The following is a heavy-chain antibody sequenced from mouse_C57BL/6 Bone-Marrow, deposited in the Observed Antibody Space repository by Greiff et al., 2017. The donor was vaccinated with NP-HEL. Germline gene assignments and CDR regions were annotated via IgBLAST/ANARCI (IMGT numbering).Heavy chain of an antibody. V-gene: IGHV5-6*01. Sequence: EVQRVESGGDLVKPGGSLKLSCAASGFTFSSYGMSWVRQTPDKRLEWVATISSGGSYTYYPDSVKGRVTISRDNAKNTLYLQMSSLKSEDTAMYYCARLYYGIFDYWGQGTTLTVSS. D-gene: IGHD2-1*01. CDR1: GFTFSSYG. CDR3: ARLYYGIFDY. J-gene: IGHJ2*01. CDR2: ISSGGSYT.